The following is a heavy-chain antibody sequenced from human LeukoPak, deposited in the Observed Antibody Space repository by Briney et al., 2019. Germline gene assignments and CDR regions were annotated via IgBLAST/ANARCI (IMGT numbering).Heavy chain of an antibody. J-gene: IGHJ4*02. V-gene: IGHV1-69*13. CDR3: ARGSGGYDYYFDY. Sequence: GASVKVSRKASGGTFSSYAISWVRQAPGQGLKWMGGIIPIFGTANYAQKFQGRVTITADESTSTAYMELSSLRSEDTAVYYCARGSGGYDYYFDYWGQGTLVTVSS. CDR1: GGTFSSYA. D-gene: IGHD5-12*01. CDR2: IIPIFGTA.